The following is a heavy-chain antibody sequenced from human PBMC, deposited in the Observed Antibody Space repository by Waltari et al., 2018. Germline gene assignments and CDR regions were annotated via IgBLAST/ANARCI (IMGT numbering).Heavy chain of an antibody. V-gene: IGHV3-23*01. J-gene: IGHJ6*02. CDR1: GFPLSTYT. CDR3: AKDEGARLAPTFGMDA. Sequence: EMQLLESGGGLVQPGGSLRLAWAASGFPLSTYTMHWVRQAPGKGLEWVAVMTASGLMDYGDSVKGRFIISRDNSKNTLYLEMYRLRVEDTARYYCAKDEGARLAPTFGMDAWGQGTTVIVSS. CDR2: MTASGLM. D-gene: IGHD6-6*01.